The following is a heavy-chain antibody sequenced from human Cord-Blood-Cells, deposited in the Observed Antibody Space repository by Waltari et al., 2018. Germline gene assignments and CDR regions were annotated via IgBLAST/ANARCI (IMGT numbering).Heavy chain of an antibody. D-gene: IGHD2-2*01. V-gene: IGHV4-4*07. CDR1: GGSISSYY. J-gene: IGHJ4*02. CDR2: IYTSGST. CDR3: AREEGCSSTSCFDY. Sequence: QVQLQESGPGLVKPSETLSLTCTVSGGSISSYYWRWIRQPAGKGLEWIGRIYTSGSTNYNPPLKSRVTMSVDTSKNQFSLKLSSVTAADTAVYYCAREEGCSSTSCFDYWGQGTLVTVSS.